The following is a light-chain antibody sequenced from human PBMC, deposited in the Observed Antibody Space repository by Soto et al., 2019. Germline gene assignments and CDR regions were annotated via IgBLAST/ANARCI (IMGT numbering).Light chain of an antibody. J-gene: IGKJ5*01. CDR2: GAS. CDR3: QQYKNWPL. CDR1: HSVNSH. Sequence: IMMTQSPASSSVSPVERITLSCRTSHSVNSHVAWYQQKHGQAPRLLLYGASTRATGIPVRFSGSGFGTEFTLTISSLQSDDFAVYYCQQYKNWPLFGQGTRLEIK. V-gene: IGKV3-15*01.